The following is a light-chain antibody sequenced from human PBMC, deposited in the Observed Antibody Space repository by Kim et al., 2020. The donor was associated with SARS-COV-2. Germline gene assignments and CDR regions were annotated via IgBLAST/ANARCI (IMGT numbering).Light chain of an antibody. Sequence: ASVGDIVTITCRASQSISSWLAWYQQKPGKAPKLLIYKASSLESGVPSRFSGSGSGTEFTLTISSLQPDDFATYYCQQYNSYSSTFGQGTKVDIK. CDR1: QSISSW. V-gene: IGKV1-5*03. J-gene: IGKJ1*01. CDR3: QQYNSYSST. CDR2: KAS.